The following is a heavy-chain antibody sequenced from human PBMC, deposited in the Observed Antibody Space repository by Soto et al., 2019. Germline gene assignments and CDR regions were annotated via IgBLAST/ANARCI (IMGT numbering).Heavy chain of an antibody. Sequence: EVQLVESGGGLIQPGGSLRLSCAASGFTVSSKYMTWVRQAPGKGLEWVSVIYGGGTTYYADSVKGRFTISRDNSKNTLYLKVNSLRAEDAAVYYGVQTTGWPGFDFWGQGTLVTVSS. V-gene: IGHV3-53*01. CDR2: IYGGGTT. CDR1: GFTVSSKY. D-gene: IGHD6-19*01. CDR3: VQTTGWPGFDF. J-gene: IGHJ4*02.